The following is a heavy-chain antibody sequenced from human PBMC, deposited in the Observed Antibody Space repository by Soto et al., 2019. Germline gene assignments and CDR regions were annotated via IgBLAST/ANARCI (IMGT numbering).Heavy chain of an antibody. Sequence: SVKVSCKASGGTFSSYAISWVRQAPGQGLEWMGGIIPIFGTANYAQKFQGRVTITADESTSTAYMELSSLRSEDTAVYYCARDLYYYDSSGYPERSYYFDYWGQGTLVTVSS. J-gene: IGHJ4*02. D-gene: IGHD3-22*01. CDR3: ARDLYYYDSSGYPERSYYFDY. CDR1: GGTFSSYA. V-gene: IGHV1-69*13. CDR2: IIPIFGTA.